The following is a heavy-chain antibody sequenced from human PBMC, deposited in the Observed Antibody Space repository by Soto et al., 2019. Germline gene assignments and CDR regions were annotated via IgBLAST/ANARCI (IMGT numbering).Heavy chain of an antibody. D-gene: IGHD6-13*01. Sequence: PSETLSLTCAVYGGSFSGYYWSWIRQPPGKGLEWIGEINHSGSTNYNPSLKSRVTISVDTSKNQFSLKLSSVTAADTAVYYCASLLYSSSWYYFDYWGQGTLVTVSS. CDR2: INHSGST. J-gene: IGHJ4*02. CDR3: ASLLYSSSWYYFDY. V-gene: IGHV4-34*01. CDR1: GGSFSGYY.